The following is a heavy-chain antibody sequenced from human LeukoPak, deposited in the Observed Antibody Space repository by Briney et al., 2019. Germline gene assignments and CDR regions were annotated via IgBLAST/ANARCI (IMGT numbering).Heavy chain of an antibody. V-gene: IGHV3-30*02. J-gene: IGHJ4*02. D-gene: IGHD6-13*01. CDR3: AKDGSSSWNYYFDY. Sequence: PGRSLRLSCAASEFTFSSYGMHWVRQAPGKGLEWVAFIRYDGSNKDYADSVKGRFTISRDNSENTLYLQMNSLRAEDTAVYYCAKDGSSSWNYYFDYWGQGILVTVSS. CDR1: EFTFSSYG. CDR2: IRYDGSNK.